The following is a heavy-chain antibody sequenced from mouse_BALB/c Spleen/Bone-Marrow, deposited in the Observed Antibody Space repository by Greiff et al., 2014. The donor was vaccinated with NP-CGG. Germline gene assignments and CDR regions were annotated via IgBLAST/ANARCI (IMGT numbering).Heavy chain of an antibody. CDR2: IWAGGST. D-gene: IGHD2-4*01. CDR3: ARESTMITSMDY. CDR1: GFSLTSYG. Sequence: VKLMESGPGLVAPSQSLSITCTVSGFSLTSYGVHWVRQPPGKGLEWLGVIWAGGSTNYNSALMSRLSIGKDNSKSQVFLKMNSLQTDDTAMYYCARESTMITSMDYWGQGTSVTVSS. V-gene: IGHV2-9*02. J-gene: IGHJ4*01.